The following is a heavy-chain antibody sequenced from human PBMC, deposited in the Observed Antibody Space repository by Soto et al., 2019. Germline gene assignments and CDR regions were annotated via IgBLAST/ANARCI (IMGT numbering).Heavy chain of an antibody. J-gene: IGHJ3*02. D-gene: IGHD3-22*01. CDR3: ARDFGDNYYDSSGTDDAFDI. CDR1: GGTFSSYA. CDR2: IIPIFGTA. Sequence: ASVKVSCKASGGTFSSYAISWVRQAPGQGLEWMGGIIPIFGTANYAQKFQGRVTITADKSTSTAYMELSSLRSEDTAVYYCARDFGDNYYDSSGTDDAFDIWRQRTMVTVSS. V-gene: IGHV1-69*06.